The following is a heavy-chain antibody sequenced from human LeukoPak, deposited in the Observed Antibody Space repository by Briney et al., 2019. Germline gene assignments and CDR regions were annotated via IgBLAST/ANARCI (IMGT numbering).Heavy chain of an antibody. Sequence: GGSLRLSCAASGFTFDDYGMSGVRQAPGKGLEWGSGINWNGGSTGYADSVKGRFTISRDHAKNPLYLQLNSLRAEATGLHYCARDPPDNWNFEYNWFDPWGQGTLVTVSS. CDR3: ARDPPDNWNFEYNWFDP. V-gene: IGHV3-20*04. CDR2: INWNGGST. CDR1: GFTFDDYG. J-gene: IGHJ5*02. D-gene: IGHD1-1*01.